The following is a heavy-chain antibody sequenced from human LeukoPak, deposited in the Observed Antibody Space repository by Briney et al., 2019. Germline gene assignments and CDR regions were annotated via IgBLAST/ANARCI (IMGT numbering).Heavy chain of an antibody. V-gene: IGHV3-48*02. CDR3: ARSRSGNYFDY. D-gene: IGHD1-26*01. CDR2: ISSGAGDT. CDR1: GFTFSAYS. J-gene: IGHJ4*02. Sequence: GGSLRLSCARTGFTFSAYSLNWVRQAPGKGLEWVSYISSGAGDTYYADSVKGRFTISRDNTQNSLYLQMNGLRDEDTAVYHCARSRSGNYFDYWGQGTLVSVSS.